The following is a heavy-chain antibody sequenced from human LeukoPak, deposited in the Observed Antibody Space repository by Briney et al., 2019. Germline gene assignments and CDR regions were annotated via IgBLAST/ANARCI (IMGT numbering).Heavy chain of an antibody. D-gene: IGHD2-8*01. J-gene: IGHJ4*02. Sequence: PSETLSLTCAVSGGSISSSNGWSWVRQPPGKGLQWIGEIYHSGSTNYNPSLKSRVTISVDKSKNQFSLKLSSVTAADTAVYYCARVQDGYCTNGVCYILDYWGQGTLVTVSS. CDR3: ARVQDGYCTNGVCYILDY. CDR2: IYHSGST. CDR1: GGSISSSNG. V-gene: IGHV4-4*02.